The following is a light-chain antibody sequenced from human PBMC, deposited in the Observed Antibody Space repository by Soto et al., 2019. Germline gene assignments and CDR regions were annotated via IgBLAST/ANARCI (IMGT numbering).Light chain of an antibody. CDR3: QQYNSYSPWT. CDR2: DAS. CDR1: QSISSW. V-gene: IGKV1-5*01. J-gene: IGKJ1*01. Sequence: DIQMTQSPSTLSASVGDRVTITCRASQSISSWLAWYQQKPGKAPKLLIYDASSLESGVPSRFSGGGTGKGFTPTISSPQPDDFATYYCQQYNSYSPWTFGQGTKVEIK.